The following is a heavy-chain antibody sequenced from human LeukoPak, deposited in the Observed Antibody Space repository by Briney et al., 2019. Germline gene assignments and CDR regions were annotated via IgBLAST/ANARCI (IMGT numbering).Heavy chain of an antibody. J-gene: IGHJ4*02. V-gene: IGHV1-2*02. Sequence: ASVKVSCKASGYTFTGYYMHWVRQAPGQGLEWMGWINPNSGGTNYAQKFQGRVTMTRDTSISTAYMELSMLRSDDTAVYYCARSWEWELPFDYWGQGTLVTVSS. D-gene: IGHD1-26*01. CDR3: ARSWEWELPFDY. CDR2: INPNSGGT. CDR1: GYTFTGYY.